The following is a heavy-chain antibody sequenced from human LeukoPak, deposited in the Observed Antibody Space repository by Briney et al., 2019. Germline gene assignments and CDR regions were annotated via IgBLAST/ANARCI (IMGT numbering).Heavy chain of an antibody. CDR1: GGTFSSYA. Sequence: SVKASCKASGGTFSSYAISWVRQAPGQGLEWMGGIIPIFGTANYAQKFQGRVTITADESTSTAYMELSSLRSEDTAVYYCASYSGRQPAYGWFDPWGQGTLVTVSS. J-gene: IGHJ5*02. D-gene: IGHD6-19*01. CDR2: IIPIFGTA. CDR3: ASYSGRQPAYGWFDP. V-gene: IGHV1-69*01.